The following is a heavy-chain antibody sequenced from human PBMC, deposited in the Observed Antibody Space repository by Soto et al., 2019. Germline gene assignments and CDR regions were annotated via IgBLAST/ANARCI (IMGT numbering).Heavy chain of an antibody. CDR1: GFTFTSYG. CDR3: ARDRRFLEWLAY. CDR2: IWYDGSNK. V-gene: IGHV3-33*01. J-gene: IGHJ4*02. D-gene: IGHD3-3*01. Sequence: QMHLVESGGGVVQPGRSLTLSCVASGFTFTSYGIHWVRQAPGKGLEWVAVIWYDGSNKYYGDSVKGRFSITRDNSKNTVYLQTNSLRAEDTAVYYCARDRRFLEWLAYWGQGTLVSVSS.